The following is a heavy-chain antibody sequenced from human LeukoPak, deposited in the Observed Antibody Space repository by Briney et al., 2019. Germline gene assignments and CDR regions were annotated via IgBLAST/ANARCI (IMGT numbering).Heavy chain of an antibody. V-gene: IGHV5-51*01. Sequence: GESLKIACKVSEYSFSTYWIGWVRHMPGKGLEWMGIIYPGDSDTRYSPSFQGQVTISADKSISTAYLQWSSLRASDTAMYYCARRRVGNHYFDYWGQGTLVTVSS. CDR3: ARRRVGNHYFDY. J-gene: IGHJ4*02. CDR2: IYPGDSDT. CDR1: EYSFSTYW. D-gene: IGHD1-14*01.